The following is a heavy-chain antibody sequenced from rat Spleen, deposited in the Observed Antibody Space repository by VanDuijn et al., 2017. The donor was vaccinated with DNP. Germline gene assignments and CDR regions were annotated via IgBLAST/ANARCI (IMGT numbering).Heavy chain of an antibody. D-gene: IGHD1-12*01. CDR3: ATLNYYASLSGYFDY. V-gene: IGHV5S10*01. CDR1: GFTFSDYN. CDR2: IINDGSRT. J-gene: IGHJ2*01. Sequence: EVQLVESGGGLVQPGRSLKLSCAASGFTFSDYNMAWVRQAPKKGLEWVATIINDGSRTYYRDSVKGRFTISRDNAKSTLYLQMDSLRSDDTATYYCATLNYYASLSGYFDYWGQGVMVTVSS.